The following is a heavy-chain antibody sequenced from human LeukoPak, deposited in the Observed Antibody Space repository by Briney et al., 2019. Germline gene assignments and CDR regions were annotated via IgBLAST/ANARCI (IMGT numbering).Heavy chain of an antibody. CDR2: ISGSGGST. J-gene: IGHJ4*02. D-gene: IGHD5-12*01. CDR3: AKARIYSGYDYALFNY. V-gene: IGHV3-23*01. Sequence: GGSLRLSCAASGFTFSSYAMSWVRQAPGKGLEWVSAISGSGGSTYYADSVKGRFTISRDNSKNTLYLQMNSLRAEDTAVYYCAKARIYSGYDYALFNYWGQGTLVTVSS. CDR1: GFTFSSYA.